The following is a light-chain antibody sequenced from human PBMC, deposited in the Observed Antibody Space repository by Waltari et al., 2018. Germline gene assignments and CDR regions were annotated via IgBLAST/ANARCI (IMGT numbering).Light chain of an antibody. CDR2: GKD. Sequence: SSELTQDPAVSVALGQTVRITCQGDSLRSHDASWYQQKPGQAPILVLYGKDNRPSGIPDRFSGSTSGNTASLTITGSQAEDEADYYCHSRVVSNVRGAFGGGTKLTVL. V-gene: IGLV3-19*01. CDR3: HSRVVSNVRGA. J-gene: IGLJ2*01. CDR1: SLRSHD.